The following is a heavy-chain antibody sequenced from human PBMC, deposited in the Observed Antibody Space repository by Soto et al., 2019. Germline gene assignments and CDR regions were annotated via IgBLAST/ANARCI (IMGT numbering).Heavy chain of an antibody. J-gene: IGHJ4*02. Sequence: QVQLVESGGGVVQPGRSLRLSCAASGFTFSSYAMHWVRQAPGKGLEWVAVISYDGSNKYYADSVKGRFTTSRDNSKNTLYLLMNSLSAEDTAVYYWARAYEGDYFDYWGQGTLVTVSS. D-gene: IGHD3-16*01. CDR3: ARAYEGDYFDY. V-gene: IGHV3-30-3*01. CDR1: GFTFSSYA. CDR2: ISYDGSNK.